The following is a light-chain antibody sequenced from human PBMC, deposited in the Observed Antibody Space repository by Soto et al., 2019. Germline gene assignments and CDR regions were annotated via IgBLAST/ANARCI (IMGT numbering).Light chain of an antibody. CDR3: CSYAGSSTLV. V-gene: IGLV2-11*01. J-gene: IGLJ2*01. Sequence: QSALTQPRSVSGSPGQSVTISCTGTSSDVGGYNYVSWYQQHPGKAPKLMIYDVNKGASGVSDRFSGSKSGNTASLTISGLQAEDEADYHCCSYAGSSTLVFGGGTKVTVL. CDR1: SSDVGGYNY. CDR2: DVN.